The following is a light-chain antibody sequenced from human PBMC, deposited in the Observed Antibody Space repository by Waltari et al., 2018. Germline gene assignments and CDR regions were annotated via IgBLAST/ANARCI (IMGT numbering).Light chain of an antibody. V-gene: IGLV2-14*03. J-gene: IGLJ3*02. CDR3: CSFTSRSTWV. CDR1: SSDVGGYNY. Sequence: QSALTQPASVSGSPGQSITISCTRTSSDVGGYNYVSWYQHHPGKVPNLLIFDVSHRPSGVSNRFSGSKSGNTASLTISGLQAEDESDYYCCSFTSRSTWVFGGGTKLTVL. CDR2: DVS.